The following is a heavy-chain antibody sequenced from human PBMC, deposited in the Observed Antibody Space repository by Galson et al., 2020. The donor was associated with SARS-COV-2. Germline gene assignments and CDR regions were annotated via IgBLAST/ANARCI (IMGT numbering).Heavy chain of an antibody. Sequence: ASVKVSCKASGYTFTGYYMHWVRQAPGQGLEWMGWINPNSGGTNYAQKFQGRVTMTRDTSISTAYMELSRLRSDDTAVYYCARFLRGYSYGFYGMDVWGQGTTVTVSS. V-gene: IGHV1-2*02. CDR1: GYTFTGYY. J-gene: IGHJ6*02. CDR3: ARFLRGYSYGFYGMDV. D-gene: IGHD5-18*01. CDR2: INPNSGGT.